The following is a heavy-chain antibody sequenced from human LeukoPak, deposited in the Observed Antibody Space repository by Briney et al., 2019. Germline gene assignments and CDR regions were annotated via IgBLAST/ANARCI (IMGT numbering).Heavy chain of an antibody. Sequence: SETLSLTCTVSGGPMSTYYWSWIRQPAGKGLEWIGRIDNSGLTNYNPSLKSRVTMSVDTSKNHFSLKMSSVTAADTAVYYCAKGPYGAGSYGVDYWGQGTLVTVSS. CDR2: IDNSGLT. V-gene: IGHV4-4*07. CDR1: GGPMSTYY. D-gene: IGHD3-10*01. J-gene: IGHJ4*02. CDR3: AKGPYGAGSYGVDY.